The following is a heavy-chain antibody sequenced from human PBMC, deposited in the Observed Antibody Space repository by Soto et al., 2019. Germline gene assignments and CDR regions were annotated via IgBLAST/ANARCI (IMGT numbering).Heavy chain of an antibody. D-gene: IGHD4-17*01. CDR3: AREIILLTTDSYFDL. Sequence: QVQLQESGPGLVKPSETLSLTCTVSGGSISGGGYYWSWIRQPPGKGLEWIGYTYDSGSTYYNPSPKSRIRISVDTSKGHFSLRLTSVTAAETAVYYCAREIILLTTDSYFDLWGRGTLVTVSS. CDR2: TYDSGST. V-gene: IGHV4-30-4*01. J-gene: IGHJ2*01. CDR1: GGSISGGGYY.